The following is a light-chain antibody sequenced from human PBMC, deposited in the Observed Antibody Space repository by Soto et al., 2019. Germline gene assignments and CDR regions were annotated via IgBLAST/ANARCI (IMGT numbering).Light chain of an antibody. V-gene: IGKV3-15*01. CDR2: ETS. CDR3: KQYKNWPPFT. J-gene: IGKJ5*01. CDR1: QSVGSN. Sequence: IQMTQSPATLSVSPGEGATLSCRASQSVGSNLAWYQQKPGQAPRLLILETSTRATGIPARFSGSGSGTEFTLTISNVQSEDFAVYYCKQYKNWPPFTFGQGTRLEIK.